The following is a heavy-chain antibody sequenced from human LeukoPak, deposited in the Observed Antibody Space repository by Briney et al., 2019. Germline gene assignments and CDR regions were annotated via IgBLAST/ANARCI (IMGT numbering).Heavy chain of an antibody. V-gene: IGHV3-15*01. CDR2: ITTTTDGDST. CDR1: GLTFSNAW. D-gene: IGHD3-16*01. Sequence: PGASLRLSCVVTGLTFSNAWTRWIRPAPGKGPGWGARITTTTDGDSTDYPARVEGRYTISRHHSKYTLTLQMNSRKTEDTAVYYCVGGPARIRDWGQGTLVTVSS. CDR3: VGGPARIRD. J-gene: IGHJ4*02.